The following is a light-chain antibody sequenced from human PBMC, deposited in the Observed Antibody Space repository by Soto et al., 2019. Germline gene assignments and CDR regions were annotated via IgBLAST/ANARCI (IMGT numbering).Light chain of an antibody. CDR1: QSVSSSY. CDR2: GAS. Sequence: SPGPLSLSPGERATLSCRASQSVSSSYLAWYQQKPGQAPRLLIYGASSRATGIPDRFSGSGSGTDFTLTISGLEPEDFAVYYCQQYGSSPLITFGQGTRLEI. J-gene: IGKJ5*01. CDR3: QQYGSSPLIT. V-gene: IGKV3-20*01.